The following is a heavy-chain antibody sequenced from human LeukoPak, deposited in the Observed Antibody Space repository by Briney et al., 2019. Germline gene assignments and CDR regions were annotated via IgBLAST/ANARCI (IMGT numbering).Heavy chain of an antibody. CDR2: INHSGST. CDR3: ARGSSDILTGYFSYYYHYGMDV. CDR1: GGSFSGYY. J-gene: IGHJ6*02. V-gene: IGHV4-34*01. Sequence: SETLSLTCAVYGGSFSGYYWSWIRQPPGKGLEWIGEINHSGSTNYNPSLKSRVTISVDTSKNQFSLKLSSVTAADTAVYYCARGSSDILTGYFSYYYHYGMDVWGQGTTVTVSS. D-gene: IGHD3-9*01.